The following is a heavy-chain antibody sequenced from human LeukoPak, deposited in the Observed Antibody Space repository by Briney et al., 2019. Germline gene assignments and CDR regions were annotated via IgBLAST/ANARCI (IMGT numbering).Heavy chain of an antibody. CDR1: GFTFSSYA. CDR3: AKDYRSGWYRGYFDY. D-gene: IGHD6-19*01. Sequence: SGGPLRLSCAASGFTFSSYAMSWVRQAPGKGLEWVSAISGSGGSTYYADSVKGRFTISRDNSKNTLYLQMNSLRAEDTAVYYCAKDYRSGWYRGYFDYWGRGTLVTVSS. J-gene: IGHJ4*02. V-gene: IGHV3-23*01. CDR2: ISGSGGST.